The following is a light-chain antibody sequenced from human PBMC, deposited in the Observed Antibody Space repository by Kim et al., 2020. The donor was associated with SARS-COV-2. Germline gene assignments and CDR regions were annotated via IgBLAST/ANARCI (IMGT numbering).Light chain of an antibody. J-gene: IGLJ3*02. CDR2: KDS. V-gene: IGLV3-27*01. CDR1: LLAKKY. CDR3: YSAADNNGV. Sequence: SYELTQPSSVSVSPGQTARITCSGDLLAKKYARWFQQKPGQAPVLVIYKDSERPSGIPERFSGSSSGTTVTLTISGAQVEDEADYYCYSAADNNGVFGGGTQLTVL.